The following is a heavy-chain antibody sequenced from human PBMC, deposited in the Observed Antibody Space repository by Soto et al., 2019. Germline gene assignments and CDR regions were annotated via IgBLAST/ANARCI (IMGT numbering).Heavy chain of an antibody. D-gene: IGHD2-2*01. CDR1: GFTFSSYA. V-gene: IGHV3-64*01. CDR3: ARDPLEIGCSSTSCRDYYYYMDV. J-gene: IGHJ6*03. Sequence: GGSLRLSCAASGFTFSSYAMHWVRQAPGKGLEYVSAISSNGGSTYYANSVKGRFTISRDNSKNTLYLQMGSLRAEDMAVYYCARDPLEIGCSSTSCRDYYYYMDVWGKGTTVTVSS. CDR2: ISSNGGST.